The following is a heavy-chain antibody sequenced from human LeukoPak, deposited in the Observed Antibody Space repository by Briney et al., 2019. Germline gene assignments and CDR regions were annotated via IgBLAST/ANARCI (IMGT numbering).Heavy chain of an antibody. J-gene: IGHJ6*02. D-gene: IGHD3-3*01. CDR3: ARDLRAFGDFWSGYYTASVYYYYGMDV. Sequence: GRSLRLSCAASGFTFSSYAMHWVRQAPGKGLEWVAVISYDGSNKYYADSVKGRFTISRDNSKNTLYLQMNSLRAEDTAVYYCARDLRAFGDFWSGYYTASVYYYYGMDVWGQGTLVTVSS. CDR2: ISYDGSNK. V-gene: IGHV3-30-3*01. CDR1: GFTFSSYA.